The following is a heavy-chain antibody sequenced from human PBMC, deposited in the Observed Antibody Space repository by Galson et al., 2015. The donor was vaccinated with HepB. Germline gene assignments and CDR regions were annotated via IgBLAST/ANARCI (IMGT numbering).Heavy chain of an antibody. Sequence: SLRLSCAASGFTFSSHAMSWVRQAPWKGLEWVSSISGSGGNTYQEDSVRGRFTISRDNSNNTLYLQMNSLRAEDTAVYYCAKDKTHSRYSSAWYAGRFDYWGQGTLVTVSS. CDR1: GFTFSSHA. CDR3: AKDKTHSRYSSAWYAGRFDY. V-gene: IGHV3-23*01. D-gene: IGHD6-19*01. CDR2: ISGSGGNT. J-gene: IGHJ4*02.